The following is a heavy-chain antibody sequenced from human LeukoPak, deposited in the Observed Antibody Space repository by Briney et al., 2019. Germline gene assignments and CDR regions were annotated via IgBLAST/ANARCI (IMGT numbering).Heavy chain of an antibody. CDR3: ARGSDYYDSSGYYHFDY. Sequence: SETLSLTCTVSGGSISSYYWSWIRQPPGKGLEWIGYIYHSGSTNYNPSLKSRVTISVDKSKNQFSLKLSSVTAADTAVYYCARGSDYYDSSGYYHFDYWGQGTLVTVSS. D-gene: IGHD3-22*01. V-gene: IGHV4-59*12. CDR1: GGSISSYY. CDR2: IYHSGST. J-gene: IGHJ4*02.